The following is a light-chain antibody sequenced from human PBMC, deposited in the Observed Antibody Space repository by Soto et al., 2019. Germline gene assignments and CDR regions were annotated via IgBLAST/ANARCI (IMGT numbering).Light chain of an antibody. J-gene: IGLJ3*02. CDR2: INYDGTH. CDR1: SGYSTYA. V-gene: IGLV4-69*01. Sequence: QSVLTQSPSASASLGASVKLTCTLSSGYSTYAIAWHQQQSEKGPRFLMKINYDGTHSKGDGFFDRFSGSSSGAERHLTIASLQSEDEADYYGQSLGTGIQVFGGGTKVTVL. CDR3: QSLGTGIQV.